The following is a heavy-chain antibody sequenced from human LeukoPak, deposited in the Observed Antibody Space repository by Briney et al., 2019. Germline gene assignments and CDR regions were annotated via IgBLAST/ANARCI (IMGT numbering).Heavy chain of an antibody. D-gene: IGHD1-26*01. CDR3: ARGGLGSWTFDS. CDR1: GFIFSTYS. J-gene: IGHJ4*02. CDR2: IGSSCSTI. Sequence: GGALRLSWAGAGFIFSTYSMNWGGQAPGKGLEWVSYIGSSCSTIYYADSVQRRFTIARHNAQYSLYLQMNRLRDEDAAVYYCARGGLGSWTFDSWGQGTLVPVSS. V-gene: IGHV3-48*02.